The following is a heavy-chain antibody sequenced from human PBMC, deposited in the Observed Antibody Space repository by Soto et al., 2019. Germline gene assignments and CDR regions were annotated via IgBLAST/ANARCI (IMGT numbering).Heavy chain of an antibody. Sequence: QVQLVQSGAEVKKPGASVKVSCKASGDTFSSYAISWVRQAPGQGLEWMGGISPICGTANYAQKFQGRVTMTADESTSTANIELSSLRSEDTAVYYCARDQDSCNVIKNIYDYGIDVWGQGTTVTVSS. D-gene: IGHD3-10*01. CDR1: GDTFSSYA. CDR3: ARDQDSCNVIKNIYDYGIDV. CDR2: ISPICGTA. V-gene: IGHV1-69*12. J-gene: IGHJ6*02.